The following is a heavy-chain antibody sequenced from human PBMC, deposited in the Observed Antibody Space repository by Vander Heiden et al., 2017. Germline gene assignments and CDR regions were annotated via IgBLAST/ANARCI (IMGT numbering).Heavy chain of an antibody. V-gene: IGHV3-72*01. CDR1: GFTFSDHY. Sequence: EVQLAESGGGLVQPGGYLRLSCAASGFTFSDHYMDWVRQAPGKGLEWVGRTRNKANSYTTEYAASVKGRFTISRDDSKNSLYLQMNSLKTEDTAVYYCARGYGDQPNWFDPWGQGTLVTVS. J-gene: IGHJ5*02. D-gene: IGHD4-17*01. CDR3: ARGYGDQPNWFDP. CDR2: TRNKANSYTT.